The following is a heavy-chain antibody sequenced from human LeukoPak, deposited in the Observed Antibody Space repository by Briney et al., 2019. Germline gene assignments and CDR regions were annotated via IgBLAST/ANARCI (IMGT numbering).Heavy chain of an antibody. Sequence: GGSLRLSCAASGFTFTKYWMTWVRQAPGKGLEWVSYISFSGSPTQYADSVKGRFTISRNNAKNSLYLQMNSLRDEDTAVYYCARGSIMGARGLGDSWGQGTLVTVSS. D-gene: IGHD1-26*01. V-gene: IGHV3-11*01. CDR3: ARGSIMGARGLGDS. CDR1: GFTFTKYW. J-gene: IGHJ4*02. CDR2: ISFSGSPT.